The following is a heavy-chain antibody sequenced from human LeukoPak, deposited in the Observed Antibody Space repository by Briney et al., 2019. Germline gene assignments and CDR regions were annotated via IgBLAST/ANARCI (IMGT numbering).Heavy chain of an antibody. Sequence: GGSLRLPCAASGFTFSSYGMNWVRQAPGKGLEWVSYISSSTSPMYYADSVKGRFTISRDNAKNSLYLQMNSLRAEDTAVYYCARGPYSSSWYSNYWGQGTLVTVSS. J-gene: IGHJ4*02. CDR1: GFTFSSYG. D-gene: IGHD6-13*01. CDR3: ARGPYSSSWYSNY. CDR2: ISSSTSPM. V-gene: IGHV3-48*01.